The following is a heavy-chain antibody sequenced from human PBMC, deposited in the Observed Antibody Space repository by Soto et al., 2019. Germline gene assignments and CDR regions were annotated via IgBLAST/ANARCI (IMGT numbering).Heavy chain of an antibody. D-gene: IGHD6-6*01. V-gene: IGHV3-23*01. J-gene: IGHJ6*02. CDR2: ISGSGGTT. CDR3: AKPPYSSSSSYYYGMDV. Sequence: EVQLLESGGGLVQPGGSLRLSCAASGFTFSSYAMTWVRQAPGKGLEWVSAISGSGGTTYHADSVKGRFTISRDNSKNTLYLQMNSLRAEDAAVYYCAKPPYSSSSSYYYGMDVWGQGTTVTVSS. CDR1: GFTFSSYA.